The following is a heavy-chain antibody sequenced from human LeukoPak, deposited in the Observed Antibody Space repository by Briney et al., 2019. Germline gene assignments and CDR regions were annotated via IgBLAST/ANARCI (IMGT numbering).Heavy chain of an antibody. V-gene: IGHV3-23*01. CDR1: GFTFTTYW. Sequence: GGSLRLSCAASGFTFTTYWMTWVRQAPGKGLEWVSAISGSGGSTYYADSVKGRFTTSRDNSKNTLYLQMNSLRAEDTAVYYCAKDRGNYGDSYYFDYWGQATLVTVSS. CDR2: ISGSGGST. CDR3: AKDRGNYGDSYYFDY. D-gene: IGHD4-17*01. J-gene: IGHJ4*02.